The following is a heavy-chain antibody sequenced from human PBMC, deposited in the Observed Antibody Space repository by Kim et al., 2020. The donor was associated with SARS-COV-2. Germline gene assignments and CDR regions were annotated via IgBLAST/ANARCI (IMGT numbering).Heavy chain of an antibody. J-gene: IGHJ4*02. CDR1: GGTFSSYA. Sequence: SVKVSCKASGGTFSSYAISWVRQAPGQGLEWMGRIIPILGIANYAQKFQGRATITADKSTSTAYMELSSLRSEVTAVYYCARHRPGWEEYYFDYWGQGTLVTVSS. CDR3: ARHRPGWEEYYFDY. D-gene: IGHD1-26*01. CDR2: IIPILGIA. V-gene: IGHV1-69*04.